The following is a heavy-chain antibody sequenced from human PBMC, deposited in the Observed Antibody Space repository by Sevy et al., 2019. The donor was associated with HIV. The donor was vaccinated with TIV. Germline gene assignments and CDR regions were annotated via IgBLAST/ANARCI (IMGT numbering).Heavy chain of an antibody. Sequence: GGSLRLSCAASGFTFSSYSMNWVRQAPGKGLEWVSSISSSSSYIYYAASVKGRFTISRDKDKNSLYLQMNSLRAEDTAVYYCARGLGYYGMDVWGQGTTVTVSS. CDR1: GFTFSSYS. CDR3: ARGLGYYGMDV. V-gene: IGHV3-21*01. CDR2: ISSSSSYI. J-gene: IGHJ6*02.